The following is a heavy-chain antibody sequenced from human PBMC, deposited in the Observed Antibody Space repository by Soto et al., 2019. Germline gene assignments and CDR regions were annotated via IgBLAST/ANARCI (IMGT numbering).Heavy chain of an antibody. D-gene: IGHD3-3*01. J-gene: IGHJ6*02. CDR2: ISYDGSNK. CDR3: ARDRAYDFWSGYLPYYYGMDV. CDR1: GFTFSSYA. V-gene: IGHV3-30-3*01. Sequence: QVQLVESGGGVVQPGRSLRLSCAASGFTFSSYAMHWVRQAPGKGLEWVAVISYDGSNKYYADSVKGRFTISRDNSKNTLYLEMNSRRAEDTAVYYCARDRAYDFWSGYLPYYYGMDVWGQGTTVTVSS.